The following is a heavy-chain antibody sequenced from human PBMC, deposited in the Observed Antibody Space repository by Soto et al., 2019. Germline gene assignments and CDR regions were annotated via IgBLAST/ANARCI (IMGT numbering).Heavy chain of an antibody. V-gene: IGHV1-46*03. Sequence: ASVKVSCKASGYIFTSYYIHWVRQAPGQVLEWMGWINPFDGSRMFAQSFQGRVTMTRDTSTSTVYMEVSSLRSEDTAVYYCSRVDPGETSPFDHWGQ. CDR3: SRVDPGETSPFDH. CDR2: INPFDGSR. CDR1: GYIFTSYY. D-gene: IGHD3-10*01. J-gene: IGHJ4*01.